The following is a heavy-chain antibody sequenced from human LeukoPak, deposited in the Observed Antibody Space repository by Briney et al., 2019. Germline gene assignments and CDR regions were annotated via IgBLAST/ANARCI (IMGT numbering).Heavy chain of an antibody. V-gene: IGHV3-30*02. CDR2: IRYDGSNK. Sequence: GGSLRLSCAASGFTFSSHGMHWVRQAPGKGLEWVAFIRYDGSNKYYADSVEGRFTISRDNSKNTLYLQMNSLRAEDTAVYYCAKDTRGSGLLDYWGQGTLVTVSS. J-gene: IGHJ4*02. CDR3: AKDTRGSGLLDY. CDR1: GFTFSSHG. D-gene: IGHD4-11*01.